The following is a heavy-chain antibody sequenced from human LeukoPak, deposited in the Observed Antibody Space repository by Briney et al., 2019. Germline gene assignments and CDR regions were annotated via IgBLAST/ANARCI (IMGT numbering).Heavy chain of an antibody. Sequence: SETLSLTCAVYGGSVSGYCLSWIRQSPGKGLEWIGEINRSGSTNYNPSVKSRFTISVDNSKNQFSLKLSSVTAADTAVYYCARIAHRRARVSNDYWGQRTPVTLSS. J-gene: IGHJ4*02. CDR1: GGSVSGYC. CDR2: INRSGST. V-gene: IGHV4-34*01. CDR3: ARIAHRRARVSNDY. D-gene: IGHD4-17*01.